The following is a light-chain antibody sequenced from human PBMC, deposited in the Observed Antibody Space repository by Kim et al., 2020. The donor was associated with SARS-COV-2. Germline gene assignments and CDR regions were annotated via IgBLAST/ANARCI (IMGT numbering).Light chain of an antibody. CDR3: QQLSDYPLT. Sequence: ASVGDIVTSTCRDSQGISNYVAWYQKEAGLATKVLIYSASTLQSGVPSMFSGSGSGTDFTLTISSLQPEDFATYYCQQLSDYPLTFGGGTKVDIK. CDR1: QGISNY. J-gene: IGKJ4*01. CDR2: SAS. V-gene: IGKV1-9*01.